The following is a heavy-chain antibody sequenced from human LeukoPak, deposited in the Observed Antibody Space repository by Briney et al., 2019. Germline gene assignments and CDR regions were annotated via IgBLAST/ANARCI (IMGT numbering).Heavy chain of an antibody. CDR2: INHSGST. D-gene: IGHD4-17*01. J-gene: IGHJ4*02. CDR1: GFTFDDYG. CDR3: AGGYGDYGD. Sequence: GSLRLSCVASGFTFDDYGMSWIRQPPGKGLEWIGEINHSGSTYYNPSLKSRVTISVDTSKNQFSLKLSSVTAADTAVYYCAGGYGDYGDWGQGTLVTVSS. V-gene: IGHV4-34*08.